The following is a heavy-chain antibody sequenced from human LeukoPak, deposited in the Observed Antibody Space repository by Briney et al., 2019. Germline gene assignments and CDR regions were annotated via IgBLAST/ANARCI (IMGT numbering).Heavy chain of an antibody. Sequence: EASVKVSCKASGDTFSSYAISWVRQAPGQGLEWMGGIIPIFGTANYAQKFQGRVTITADESTSTAYMELSSLRSEDTAVYYCARGYGDYVFYFDYWGQGTLVTVSS. CDR3: ARGYGDYVFYFDY. V-gene: IGHV1-69*13. CDR1: GDTFSSYA. CDR2: IIPIFGTA. D-gene: IGHD4-17*01. J-gene: IGHJ4*02.